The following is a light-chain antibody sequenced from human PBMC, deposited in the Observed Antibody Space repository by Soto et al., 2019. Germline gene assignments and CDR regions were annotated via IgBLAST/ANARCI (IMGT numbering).Light chain of an antibody. CDR3: SSYTSSSTLWV. CDR1: SSDVGGYNA. CDR2: EVS. Sequence: QSALTQPASVSGSPGQSITISCTGTSSDVGGYNAVSWYQQHPGKAPKLMISEVSNRPSGVSNRLSGSKSGNTASLTISGLQAEDEADYYCSSYTSSSTLWVFGGGTKLTVL. V-gene: IGLV2-14*01. J-gene: IGLJ3*02.